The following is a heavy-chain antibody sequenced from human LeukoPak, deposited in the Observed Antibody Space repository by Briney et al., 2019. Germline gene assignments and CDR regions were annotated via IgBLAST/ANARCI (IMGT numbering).Heavy chain of an antibody. J-gene: IGHJ4*01. CDR1: GFTFDDNA. Sequence: GRSLRLSCAASGFTFDDNAMHWVRQTPGKGLELVSGISWDSGSIGYADSVKGRFTISRANTKSSLFLPMSSLAAEELALYYRAKGLYLGDSVAGTLEFYYWGQGTPVTVPS. CDR2: ISWDSGSI. D-gene: IGHD6-19*01. V-gene: IGHV3-9*03. CDR3: AKGLYLGDSVAGTLEFYY.